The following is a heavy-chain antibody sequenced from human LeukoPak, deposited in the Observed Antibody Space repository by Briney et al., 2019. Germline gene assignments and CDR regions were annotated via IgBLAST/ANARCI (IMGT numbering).Heavy chain of an antibody. Sequence: GASVKVSRKASGGTFSSYAISWVRQAPGQGLEWMGGIIPIFGTANYAQKFQGRVTITTDESTSTAYMELSSLRSEDTAVYYCARGGHRYYDILTGYFFHSYFDYWGQGTLVTVSS. CDR2: IIPIFGTA. CDR3: ARGGHRYYDILTGYFFHSYFDY. CDR1: GGTFSSYA. D-gene: IGHD3-9*01. V-gene: IGHV1-69*05. J-gene: IGHJ4*02.